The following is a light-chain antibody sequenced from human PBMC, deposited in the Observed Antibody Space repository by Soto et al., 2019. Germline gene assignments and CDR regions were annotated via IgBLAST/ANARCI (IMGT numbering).Light chain of an antibody. V-gene: IGLV2-8*01. CDR3: GSYAGLNNYVG. J-gene: IGLJ2*01. Sequence: QSALTQPPSASGSPGQSVTISCTGTISDVGGYNDVSWYQQHPGKAPKLMIYEVSARASGVPVRFSGSKSGNTASQTVDGLEPEDEADHYCGSYAGLNNYVGFGGGTQLTAL. CDR1: ISDVGGYND. CDR2: EVS.